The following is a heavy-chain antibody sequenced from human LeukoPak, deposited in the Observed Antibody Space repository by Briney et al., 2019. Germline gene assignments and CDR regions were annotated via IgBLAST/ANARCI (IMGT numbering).Heavy chain of an antibody. V-gene: IGHV3-33*01. CDR3: AGSIAVAGTIDY. CDR1: GFTFSSYG. Sequence: GGSLRLSCAASGFTFSSYGMHWVGQAPGKGVQWVAVIWYDGSNKYYADSVKGRFTISRDNSKNTLYLQMNSLRAEDTAVYYCAGSIAVAGTIDYWGEGTLVSVCS. J-gene: IGHJ4*02. CDR2: IWYDGSNK. D-gene: IGHD6-19*01.